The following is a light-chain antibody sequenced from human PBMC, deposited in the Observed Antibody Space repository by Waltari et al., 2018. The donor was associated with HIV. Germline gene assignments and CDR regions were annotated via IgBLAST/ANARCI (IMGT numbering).Light chain of an antibody. CDR2: DAS. CDR3: LQSFTAPLT. V-gene: IGKV1-39*01. J-gene: IGKJ3*01. CDR1: QNIYKF. Sequence: DTQMTQSPSSLSASIGDRITITCRASQNIYKFLSWYQQKSGKAPNLLIYDASSLQSGVPSRFSGSGSGTEFTLTISSLQVEDFATCYCLQSFTAPLTFGPGTKLDIK.